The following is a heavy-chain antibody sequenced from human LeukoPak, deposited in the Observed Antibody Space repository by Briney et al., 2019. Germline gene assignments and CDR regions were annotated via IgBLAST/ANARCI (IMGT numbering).Heavy chain of an antibody. Sequence: ASVKVSCKASGYTFTGYYMHWVRQAPGQGLERMGWINPNSGGTNYAQKFQGRVTMTRDTSISTAYMELSRLRSDDTAVYYCARDPEDYYYGMDVWGQGTTVTVSS. CDR3: ARDPEDYYYGMDV. CDR2: INPNSGGT. J-gene: IGHJ6*02. V-gene: IGHV1-2*02. CDR1: GYTFTGYY.